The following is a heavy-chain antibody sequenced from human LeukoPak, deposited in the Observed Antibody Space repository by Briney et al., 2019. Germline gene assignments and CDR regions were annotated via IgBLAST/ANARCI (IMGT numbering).Heavy chain of an antibody. V-gene: IGHV1-69*13. CDR3: AREMGDYVSQSWFDP. J-gene: IGHJ5*02. D-gene: IGHD4-17*01. Sequence: SVKVSCKASGGTFSSYAISWVRQAPGQGLEWMGGIIPIFGTANYAQKFQGRVTITADESTSTAYMELSSLRSEDTAVYYCAREMGDYVSQSWFDPWGQGTLATVSS. CDR2: IIPIFGTA. CDR1: GGTFSSYA.